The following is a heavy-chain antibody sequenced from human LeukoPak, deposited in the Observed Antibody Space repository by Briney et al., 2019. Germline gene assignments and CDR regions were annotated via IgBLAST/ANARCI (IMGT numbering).Heavy chain of an antibody. CDR3: AREAVADRVFDY. J-gene: IGHJ4*02. CDR1: GGSISSYY. Sequence: SETLSLTCTVSGGSISSYYWSWIRQPPGKGLEWIGSIYYSGSTYYNPSLKSRVTISVDTSKNQFSLKLSSVTAADTAVYYCAREAVADRVFDYWGQGTLVTVSS. CDR2: IYYSGST. V-gene: IGHV4-39*07. D-gene: IGHD6-19*01.